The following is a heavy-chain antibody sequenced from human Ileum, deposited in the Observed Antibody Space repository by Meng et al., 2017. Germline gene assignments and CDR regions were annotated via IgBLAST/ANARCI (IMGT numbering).Heavy chain of an antibody. V-gene: IGHV3-74*01. J-gene: IGHJ6*02. CDR2: IKSDGSSA. Sequence: GGSLRLSCAASGFTFRSYWMHWVRQAPGKGLVWVSRIKSDGSSASYADPVKGRFTISRDNAKNTLYLQMNSLRAEDTAVYYCARVGCCTSGICYSPDYHYGTDVWGQGTTVTVSS. D-gene: IGHD2-2*02. CDR1: GFTFRSYW. CDR3: ARVGCCTSGICYSPDYHYGTDV.